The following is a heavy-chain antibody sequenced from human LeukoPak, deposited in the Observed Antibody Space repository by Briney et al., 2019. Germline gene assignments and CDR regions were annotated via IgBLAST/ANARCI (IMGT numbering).Heavy chain of an antibody. CDR1: GGSISSSNW. V-gene: IGHV4-4*02. Sequence: PSETLSLTCAVSGGSISSSNWWSWVRQPPGKGLEWIGEIYHSGSTNYNPSLKSRVTISVDTSKNQFSLKLSSVTAADTAVYYCARAPAAGFYYYYGMDVWGQGTTVTVSS. J-gene: IGHJ6*02. CDR2: IYHSGST. D-gene: IGHD6-13*01. CDR3: ARAPAAGFYYYYGMDV.